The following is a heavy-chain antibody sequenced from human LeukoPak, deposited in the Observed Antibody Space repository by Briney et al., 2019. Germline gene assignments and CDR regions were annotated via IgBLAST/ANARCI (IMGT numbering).Heavy chain of an antibody. D-gene: IGHD3-10*01. J-gene: IGHJ4*02. V-gene: IGHV4-61*02. Sequence: PSQTLSLTCTVSGGSISSGSYYWSWIRQPAGKGLEWMGRIYTSGSTNYNPSLKSRVTISVDTSKNQFSLKLSSVTAADTAVYYCARTYGSGLHFDYWGQGTLVTVSS. CDR2: IYTSGST. CDR3: ARTYGSGLHFDY. CDR1: GGSISSGSYY.